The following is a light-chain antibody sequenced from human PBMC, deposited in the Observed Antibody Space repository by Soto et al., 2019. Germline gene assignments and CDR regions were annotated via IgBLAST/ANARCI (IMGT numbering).Light chain of an antibody. CDR1: SSDVGGYNY. CDR3: SSYTSSSLV. V-gene: IGLV2-14*01. CDR2: DVS. J-gene: IGLJ2*01. Sequence: QPVLTQPASVSGSPGQSITISCTGTSSDVGGYNYVSWYQQHPGKAPKLMIYDVSNRPSGVSNRFSGSKSGNTASLTISGLQAEDEADYYCSSYTSSSLVFGGGTQLTVL.